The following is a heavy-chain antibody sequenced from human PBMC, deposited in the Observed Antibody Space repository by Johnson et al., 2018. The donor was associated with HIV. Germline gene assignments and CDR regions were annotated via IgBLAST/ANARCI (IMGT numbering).Heavy chain of an antibody. Sequence: EVQLVESGGGVVQPGRSLRLSCAASGFTFSSYWMSWVRQAPGKGLEWVANIKQDGSEKYYVDSVKGRFTISRDNAKNSLYLQMNSLRAEDTAVYYCAARGWELQPDAFDIWGQGTMVTVSS. CDR3: AARGWELQPDAFDI. CDR2: IKQDGSEK. D-gene: IGHD1-26*01. V-gene: IGHV3-7*05. CDR1: GFTFSSYW. J-gene: IGHJ3*02.